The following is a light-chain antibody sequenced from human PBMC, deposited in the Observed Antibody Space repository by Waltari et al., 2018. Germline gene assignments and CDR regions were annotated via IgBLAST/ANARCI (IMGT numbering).Light chain of an antibody. CDR2: AAN. J-gene: IGLJ3*02. CDR1: SSDVGGYEY. Sequence: QSALTQPPSASGSPGQSVTISCTGTSSDVGGYEYVSWYQQHPGKAPKLMISAANQRPSGVPVRFSGSKSGNTASLTVSGLHAEDEADYYCSSYAGSTLMFGGGTKLTVL. V-gene: IGLV2-8*01. CDR3: SSYAGSTLM.